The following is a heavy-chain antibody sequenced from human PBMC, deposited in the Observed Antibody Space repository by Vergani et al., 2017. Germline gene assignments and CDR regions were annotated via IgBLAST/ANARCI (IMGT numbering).Heavy chain of an antibody. V-gene: IGHV4-34*09. CDR3: ARGRRKGRFLEWTTPYYYYGMDV. D-gene: IGHD3-3*01. CDR1: GGSISSYY. CDR2: INHSGST. J-gene: IGHJ6*02. Sequence: QVQLQESGPGLVKPSQTLSLTCTVSGGSISSYYWSWIRQPPGKGLEWIGEINHSGSTNYNPSLKSRVTISVDTSKNQFSLKLSSVTAADTAVYYCARGRRKGRFLEWTTPYYYYGMDVWGQGTTVTVSS.